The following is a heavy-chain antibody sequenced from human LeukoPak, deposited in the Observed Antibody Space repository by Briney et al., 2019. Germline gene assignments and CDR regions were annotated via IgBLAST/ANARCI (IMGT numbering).Heavy chain of an antibody. CDR3: ARVDHYYYYMDV. CDR1: VYTFTSYG. CDR2: ISAYNGNT. V-gene: IGHV1-18*01. Sequence: ASVKVSCKASVYTFTSYGISWVRQAPGQGLEWMGWISAYNGNTNYAQKLQGRVTMTTDTSTSTAYMELRSLRSDDTAVYYCARVDHYYYYMDVWGKGTTVTVSS. J-gene: IGHJ6*03. D-gene: IGHD3/OR15-3a*01.